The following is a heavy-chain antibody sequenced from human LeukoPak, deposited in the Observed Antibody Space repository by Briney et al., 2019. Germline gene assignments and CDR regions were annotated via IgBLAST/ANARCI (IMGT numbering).Heavy chain of an antibody. CDR1: GFTFSSYA. CDR2: ISYDGSNK. V-gene: IGHV3-30-3*01. D-gene: IGHD2-15*01. CDR3: AKVQYCSGGSCYWIFDY. Sequence: GGSLRLSCAASGFTFSSYAMSWVRQAPGKGLEWVAVISYDGSNKYYADSVKGRFTISRDNSKNTLYLQMNSLRAEDTAVYYCAKVQYCSGGSCYWIFDYWGQGTLVTVSS. J-gene: IGHJ4*02.